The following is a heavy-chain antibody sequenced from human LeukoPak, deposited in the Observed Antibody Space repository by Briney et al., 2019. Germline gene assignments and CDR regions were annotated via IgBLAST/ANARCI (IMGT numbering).Heavy chain of an antibody. CDR1: GFTVSSNY. CDR3: ARDLPPHYDSSGPTAFDI. Sequence: GGSLRLSCAASGFTVSSNYMSWVRQAPGKGLEWVSVIYSGGSTYYADSVKGRFTISRDNSKNTLYLQMNSLRAEDTAVYYCARDLPPHYDSSGPTAFDIWGQGTMVTVS. CDR2: IYSGGST. J-gene: IGHJ3*02. V-gene: IGHV3-53*01. D-gene: IGHD3-22*01.